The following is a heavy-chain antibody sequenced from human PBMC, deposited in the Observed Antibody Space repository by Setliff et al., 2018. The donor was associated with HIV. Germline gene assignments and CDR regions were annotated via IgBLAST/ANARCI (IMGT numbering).Heavy chain of an antibody. Sequence: GGSLRLSCTASGFTFSRSWMHWVRQAPGKGLVWVSRIYGDGTITAYADSVKGRFTISRDNAKGTLYLEMSSLRVEDTAMYYWARSPGMFDYWGQGTPVTVSS. CDR3: ARSPGMFDY. CDR2: IYGDGTIT. D-gene: IGHD1-1*01. J-gene: IGHJ4*02. CDR1: GFTFSRSW. V-gene: IGHV3-74*03.